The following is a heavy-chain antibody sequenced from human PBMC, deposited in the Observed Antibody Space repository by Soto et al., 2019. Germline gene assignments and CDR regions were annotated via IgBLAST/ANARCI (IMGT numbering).Heavy chain of an antibody. CDR2: IIPIFGTA. V-gene: IGHV1-69*01. CDR3: AIDMVRGGYYYGMDV. CDR1: GGTFSSYA. Sequence: VQLVQSGAEVKKPGSSVKVSCKASGGTFSSYAISWVRQAPGQGLEWMGGIIPIFGTANYAQKFQGRVTITADESTSTVYVELSSVRSEDRAVYFCAIDMVRGGYYYGMDVWGQGTTVTVSS. J-gene: IGHJ6*02. D-gene: IGHD3-10*01.